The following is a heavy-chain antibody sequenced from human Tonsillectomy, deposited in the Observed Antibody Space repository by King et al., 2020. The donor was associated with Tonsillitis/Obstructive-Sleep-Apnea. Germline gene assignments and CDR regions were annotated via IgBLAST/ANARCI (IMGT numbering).Heavy chain of an antibody. Sequence: QLQESGPGPVKPSETLSLTCTVSGGSISSYYWSWIRQPPGKGLEWIGYIYYSGGTNNNPSLKSRVTISVDTSKNQFSLKLSSVTAADTAVYYCAREGAVMNAFDIWGQGTTVTVSS. J-gene: IGHJ3*02. CDR3: AREGAVMNAFDI. CDR1: GGSISSYY. V-gene: IGHV4-59*01. D-gene: IGHD2-8*01. CDR2: IYYSGGT.